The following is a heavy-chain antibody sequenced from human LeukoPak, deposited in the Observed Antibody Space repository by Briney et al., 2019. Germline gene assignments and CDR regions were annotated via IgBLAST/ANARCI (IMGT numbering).Heavy chain of an antibody. CDR2: ISAYNGNR. J-gene: IGHJ3*02. CDR3: ARSRRGGGYSYDSLDI. Sequence: ASVKVSCKASGYTFTSYGISWVRQAPGQGLEWMGWISAYNGNRNYAQKLQGRVTMTTDTSTSTAYMELRSLRSDDTAVYYCARSRRGGGYSYDSLDIWGQGTMVTVSS. V-gene: IGHV1-18*01. CDR1: GYTFTSYG. D-gene: IGHD3-22*01.